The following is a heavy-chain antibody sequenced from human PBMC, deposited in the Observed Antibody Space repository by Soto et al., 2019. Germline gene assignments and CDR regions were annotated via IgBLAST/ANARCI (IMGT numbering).Heavy chain of an antibody. J-gene: IGHJ5*02. CDR3: ARGWALGADWFDP. V-gene: IGHV3-48*01. D-gene: IGHD3-16*01. CDR1: GFTFSSYS. CDR2: ISSSSSTI. Sequence: GGSLRLSCAASGFTFSSYSMNWVRQAPGKGLEWVSYISSSSSTIYYADSVKGRFTISRDNAKNSLYLQMNSLRAEDTAVYYCARGWALGADWFDPWGQGTLVTVSS.